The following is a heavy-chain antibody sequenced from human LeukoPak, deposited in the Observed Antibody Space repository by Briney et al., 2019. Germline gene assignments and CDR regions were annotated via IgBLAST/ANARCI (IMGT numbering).Heavy chain of an antibody. D-gene: IGHD6-19*01. V-gene: IGHV1-69*04. Sequence: SVKVSCKASGYTFTSYGISWVRQAPGQGLEWMGRIIPILGIANYAQKFQGRVTITADKSTSTAYMELSSLRSEDTAVYYCARSGSSGWYGGYFDYWGQGTLVTVSS. J-gene: IGHJ4*02. CDR1: GYTFTSYG. CDR2: IIPILGIA. CDR3: ARSGSSGWYGGYFDY.